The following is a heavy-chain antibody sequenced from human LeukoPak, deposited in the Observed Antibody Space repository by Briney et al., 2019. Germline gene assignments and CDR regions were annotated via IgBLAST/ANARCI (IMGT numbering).Heavy chain of an antibody. CDR2: IYPGDSDT. Sequence: GEPLNISCKGSGYSFSNHWIGWVPQTPGNGLEWMGIIYPGDSDTRYSPSFQGQVTISADKSTSAAYLQWSSLKASDTAMYYWARRPSGDSAFYFDYWGQGTLVTVSS. CDR1: GYSFSNHW. CDR3: ARRPSGDSAFYFDY. J-gene: IGHJ4*02. V-gene: IGHV5-51*01. D-gene: IGHD2-21*02.